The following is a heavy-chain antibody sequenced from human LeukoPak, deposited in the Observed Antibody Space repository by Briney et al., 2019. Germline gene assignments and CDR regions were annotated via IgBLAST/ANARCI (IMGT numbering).Heavy chain of an antibody. J-gene: IGHJ3*02. Sequence: GGSLRLSCAASGFTVSSNYMSWVRQAPGKGLEWVSVIYSGGSTYYADSVKGRFTISRDNSKNTLYLQMNSLRAEDTAVYYCASRLTGSSWYTDAFDIWGQGTMVTVSS. CDR1: GFTVSSNY. CDR3: ASRLTGSSWYTDAFDI. D-gene: IGHD6-13*01. CDR2: IYSGGST. V-gene: IGHV3-53*01.